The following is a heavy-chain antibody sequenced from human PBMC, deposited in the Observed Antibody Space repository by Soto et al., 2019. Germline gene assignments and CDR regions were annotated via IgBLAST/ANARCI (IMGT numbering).Heavy chain of an antibody. D-gene: IGHD6-6*01. J-gene: IGHJ6*02. CDR1: GGSISSGGYS. CDR3: ARDEQLVFGMDV. CDR2: IYHSGST. V-gene: IGHV4-30-2*01. Sequence: SETLSLTCAVSGGSISSGGYSWSWIRQPPGKGLEWIGYIYHSGSTYYNPSLKSRVTISVDRSKNQFSLKLSSATAADTAVYYCARDEQLVFGMDVWGQGTTVTVSS.